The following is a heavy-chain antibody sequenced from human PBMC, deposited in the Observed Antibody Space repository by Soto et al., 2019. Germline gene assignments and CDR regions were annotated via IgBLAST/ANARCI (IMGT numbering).Heavy chain of an antibody. CDR3: AKDGPSWSRDFDH. Sequence: QVQLVESXXXXXXXXXSLRLSCAASGFSFSTYGMHWGRQAPGKGLEWVAVIWHDGSTKYYADSVKGRFTISRDNSKTTLYLHMNMLGLEDTAVYYCAKDGPSWSRDFDHWGQGNLVTVSS. V-gene: IGHV3-33*06. J-gene: IGHJ4*02. CDR2: IWHDGSTK. CDR1: GFSFSTYG. D-gene: IGHD6-13*01.